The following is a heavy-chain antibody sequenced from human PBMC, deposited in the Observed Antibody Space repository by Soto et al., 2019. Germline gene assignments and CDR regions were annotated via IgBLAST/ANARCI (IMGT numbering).Heavy chain of an antibody. Sequence: ASVKVSCKASGYTFTSYGISWVRQAPGQGLEWMGWISAYNGNTNYAQKLQGRATMTTDTSTSTAYMELRSLRSDDTAAYYCARERSDFWSGYYTWFDPWGQGTLVTVSS. CDR1: GYTFTSYG. CDR3: ARERSDFWSGYYTWFDP. V-gene: IGHV1-18*01. CDR2: ISAYNGNT. J-gene: IGHJ5*02. D-gene: IGHD3-3*01.